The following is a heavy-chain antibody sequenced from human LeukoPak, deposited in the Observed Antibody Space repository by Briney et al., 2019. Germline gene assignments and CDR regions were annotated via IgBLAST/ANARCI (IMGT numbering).Heavy chain of an antibody. D-gene: IGHD3-10*01. CDR2: IKEDGSEK. CDR1: GFTVSSNY. CDR3: ALNPDYYGSGSFDY. Sequence: GGSLRLSCAASGFTVSSNYMSWVRQAPGKGLEWVADIKEDGSEKYYVDSVKGRLTISRDNAKNSLYLQMNSLRAEDTAVYYCALNPDYYGSGSFDYWGQGTLVTVSS. J-gene: IGHJ4*02. V-gene: IGHV3-7*01.